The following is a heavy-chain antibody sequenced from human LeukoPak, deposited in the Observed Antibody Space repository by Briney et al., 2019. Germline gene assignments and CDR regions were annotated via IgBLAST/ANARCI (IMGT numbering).Heavy chain of an antibody. V-gene: IGHV1-8*02. J-gene: IGHJ4*02. D-gene: IGHD5-24*01. CDR3: ARATPGGLHGYSFDY. CDR1: GYTFKNYD. Sequence: ASVKASCKASGYTFKNYDINWVRQATGQGLEWMGWMNPNSGNTGFAQKFQDRVSITRDTSINTAYMELTSLRSGDTAVYYCARATPGGLHGYSFDYWGQGTVVTVYS. CDR2: MNPNSGNT.